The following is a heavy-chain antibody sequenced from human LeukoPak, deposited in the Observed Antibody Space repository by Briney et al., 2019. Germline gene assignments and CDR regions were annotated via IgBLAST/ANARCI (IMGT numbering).Heavy chain of an antibody. V-gene: IGHV3-9*01. J-gene: IGHJ3*02. D-gene: IGHD2-15*01. CDR3: ARDGYLYCSGGSCYPGAFDI. CDR2: ISWNSGSI. CDR1: GFTFDDYA. Sequence: QSGGSLRLSCAASGFTFDDYAMHWVRHAPGKGLEWVSGISWNSGSIGYADSVKGRFTISRDNAKNTLYLQMNSLRAEDTAVYYCARDGYLYCSGGSCYPGAFDIWGQGTMVTVSS.